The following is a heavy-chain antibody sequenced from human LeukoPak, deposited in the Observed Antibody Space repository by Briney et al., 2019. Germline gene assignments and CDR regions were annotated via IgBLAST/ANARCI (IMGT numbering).Heavy chain of an antibody. CDR1: GYTFTGYY. D-gene: IGHD3-3*01. V-gene: IGHV1-2*02. J-gene: IGHJ5*02. CDR2: INPNSGGT. CDR3: ARTFGVALGWFDP. Sequence: GASVKVSCKASGYTFTGYYMHWVRQAPGQGLEWXGWINPNSGGTNYAQKFQGRVTMTRDTSISTAYMELSRLRSDDTAVYYCARTFGVALGWFDPWGQGTLVTVSS.